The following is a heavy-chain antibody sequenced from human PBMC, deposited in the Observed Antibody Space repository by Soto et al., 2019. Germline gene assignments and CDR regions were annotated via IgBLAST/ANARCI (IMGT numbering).Heavy chain of an antibody. D-gene: IGHD4-4*01. CDR2: ISSSSSTI. CDR3: ARVTDTVTALYSSYGMAV. Sequence: EVQLVESGGGLVQPGGSLRLSCAASGFTFSSYSMNWVRQAPGKGLEWVSYISSSSSTIYYADSVKGRFTISRDNAKNPQYLQMNSLTDEDTAVYYCARVTDTVTALYSSYGMAVWGRETTVTASS. V-gene: IGHV3-48*02. J-gene: IGHJ6*02. CDR1: GFTFSSYS.